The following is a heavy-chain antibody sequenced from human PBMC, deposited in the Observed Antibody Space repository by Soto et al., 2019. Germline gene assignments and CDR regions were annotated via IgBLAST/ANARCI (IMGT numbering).Heavy chain of an antibody. CDR3: AREPSSSSWYLDWFDP. J-gene: IGHJ5*02. D-gene: IGHD6-13*01. V-gene: IGHV1-69*01. CDR1: GGTFSSYA. Sequence: VKVSCKASGGTFSSYAISWVRQAPGQGLEWMGGIIPIFGTANYAQKFQGRVTITADESTSTAYMELSSLRSEDTAVYYCAREPSSSSWYLDWFDPWGQGTLVTVSS. CDR2: IIPIFGTA.